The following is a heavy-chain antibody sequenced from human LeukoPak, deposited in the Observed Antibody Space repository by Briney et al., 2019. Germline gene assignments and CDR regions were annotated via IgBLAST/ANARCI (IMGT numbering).Heavy chain of an antibody. V-gene: IGHV1-2*02. CDR3: AREGYCSSIRCLDY. Sequence: ASVKVSCKASEYIFTGYYMHWVRQAPGQGLEWMGWIKPNSGGTNYAQKFQGRVTMTRDTSISTVYMELSGLRSDDTAVYFRAREGYCSSIRCLDYWGQGTLVTVSS. D-gene: IGHD2-2*01. J-gene: IGHJ4*02. CDR1: EYIFTGYY. CDR2: IKPNSGGT.